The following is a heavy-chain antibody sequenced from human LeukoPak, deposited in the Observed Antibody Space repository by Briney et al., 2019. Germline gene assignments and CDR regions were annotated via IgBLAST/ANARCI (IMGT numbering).Heavy chain of an antibody. CDR1: GGSFSGYY. CDR2: INHSGST. V-gene: IGHV4-34*01. D-gene: IGHD6-25*01. J-gene: IGHJ4*02. CDR3: ARGSRGYGRIPDY. Sequence: PSETLSLTCAVYGGSFSGYYWSWIRQPPGKGLEWIGEINHSGSTNYNPSLKSRVTISVDTSKNQFSLKLSSVTAADTAVYYCARGSRGYGRIPDYWGQGTLVTVSS.